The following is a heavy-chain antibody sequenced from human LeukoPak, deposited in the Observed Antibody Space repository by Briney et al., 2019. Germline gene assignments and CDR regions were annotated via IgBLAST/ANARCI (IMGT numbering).Heavy chain of an antibody. CDR1: GGSFSGYY. Sequence: SETLSLTCAVYGGSFSGYYWSWIRQPPGKGLEWIGEINHSGSTNYNPSLKSRVTISVDTSKNQFSLKLSSVTAADTAVYYCASGRNHLLWFGEYPPHYYGMDVWGQGTTVTVSS. CDR3: ASGRNHLLWFGEYPPHYYGMDV. D-gene: IGHD3-10*01. CDR2: INHSGST. V-gene: IGHV4-34*01. J-gene: IGHJ6*02.